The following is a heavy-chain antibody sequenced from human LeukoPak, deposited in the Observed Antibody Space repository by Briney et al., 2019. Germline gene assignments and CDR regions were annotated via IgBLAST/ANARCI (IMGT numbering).Heavy chain of an antibody. V-gene: IGHV4-59*01. D-gene: IGHD2-15*01. CDR1: GGSIRSYY. CDR3: ARALPPGSCSGGTCSSFDY. CDR2: IYYSGST. Sequence: PSETLSLTCTVSGGSIRSYYWSWIRQPPGKGLEWIGYIYYSGSTNYNPSLKSRVTISVDTSKNKFSLKLSSVTAADAAVYDCARALPPGSCSGGTCSSFDYWGQGTLVTVS. J-gene: IGHJ4*02.